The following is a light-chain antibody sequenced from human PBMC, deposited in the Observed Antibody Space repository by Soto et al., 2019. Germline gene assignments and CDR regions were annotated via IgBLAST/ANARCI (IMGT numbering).Light chain of an antibody. V-gene: IGLV2-8*01. CDR2: EVS. Sequence: SVLTQPPSASGSPGQSVTISCTGTSSDVGSYKFVSWYQQHPGKAPKLMMYEVSKRPSGVPDRFSGSKSGNTASLTVSGLQAEDEADYFCSPYAGNYNLVFGGGTKVTV. CDR3: SPYAGNYNLV. CDR1: SSDVGSYKF. J-gene: IGLJ2*01.